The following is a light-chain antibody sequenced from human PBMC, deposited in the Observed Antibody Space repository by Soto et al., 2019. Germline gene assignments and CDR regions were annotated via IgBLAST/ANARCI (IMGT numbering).Light chain of an antibody. CDR2: GAS. CDR3: QQYGRSPFT. CDR1: QRIANNF. J-gene: IGKJ2*01. Sequence: EVVLTQSPVTLSLSPGERATLSCRASQRIANNFLAWFQQKPGQPPTLLIYGASTRASGLPDRFSGSGSGTDFALTISRLEPGDFAVYYCQQYGRSPFTFGQGTKLQIK. V-gene: IGKV3-20*01.